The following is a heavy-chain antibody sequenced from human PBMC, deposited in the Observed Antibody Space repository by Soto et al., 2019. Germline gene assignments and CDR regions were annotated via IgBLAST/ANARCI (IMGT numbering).Heavy chain of an antibody. Sequence: QVQLVQSGAEVKMPGSSVRVSCKASGGSFSNYAISWVRQAPGQGLEWMGGIIPMFGIGNYAEKFLGRVTITADEPTSTSHMELRSLRSEDTAVYFCARAYRENYSYAMDVWGQGTTVTVSS. CDR1: GGSFSNYA. CDR3: ARAYRENYSYAMDV. D-gene: IGHD1-26*01. V-gene: IGHV1-69*01. CDR2: IIPMFGIG. J-gene: IGHJ6*02.